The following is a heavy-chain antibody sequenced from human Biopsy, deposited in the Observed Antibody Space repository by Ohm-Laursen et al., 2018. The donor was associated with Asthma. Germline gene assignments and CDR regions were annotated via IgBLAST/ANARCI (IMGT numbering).Heavy chain of an antibody. CDR1: GGTFNYA. J-gene: IGHJ4*02. Sequence: SSVKVSCKASGGTFNYAITWVRQAPGRGLEWMGGSIPIFGTTSYAQKFKGTVTITADESSSTAYRELSSLRSEDTAVYYCAIETGHSYGSGSEYYFDYWGLGTLVTVSS. V-gene: IGHV1-69*01. CDR3: AIETGHSYGSGSEYYFDY. CDR2: SIPIFGTT. D-gene: IGHD3-10*01.